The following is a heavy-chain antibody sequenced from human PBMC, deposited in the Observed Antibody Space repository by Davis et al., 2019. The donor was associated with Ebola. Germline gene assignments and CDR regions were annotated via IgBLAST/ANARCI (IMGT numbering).Heavy chain of an antibody. CDR1: GFNFSHYA. V-gene: IGHV3-23*01. J-gene: IGHJ5*01. D-gene: IGHD3-3*01. CDR2: ITGSGGTT. CDR3: SKGSDFWSGYYNGFDS. Sequence: GGSLRLSCAVSGFNFSHYAMSWVRQAPGEGLEWVSAITGSGGTTYSADSVKDRFIISRDNSKNTLYLQMNSLRAEDTAIYYCSKGSDFWSGYYNGFDSWGQGTLVTVSS.